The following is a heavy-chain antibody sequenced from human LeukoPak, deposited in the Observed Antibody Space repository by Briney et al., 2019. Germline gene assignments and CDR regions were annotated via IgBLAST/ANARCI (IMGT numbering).Heavy chain of an antibody. Sequence: ASVKVSCKASGGTFSSYAISWVRQAPGQGLEWMGWIIPIFGTGNYAQKFQGRVTITTDESTSTAYMELSSLRSEDTAVYYCASDDNGYSYGYAGDYWGQGTLVTVSS. V-gene: IGHV1-69*05. CDR1: GGTFSSYA. CDR2: IIPIFGTG. J-gene: IGHJ4*02. CDR3: ASDDNGYSYGYAGDY. D-gene: IGHD5-18*01.